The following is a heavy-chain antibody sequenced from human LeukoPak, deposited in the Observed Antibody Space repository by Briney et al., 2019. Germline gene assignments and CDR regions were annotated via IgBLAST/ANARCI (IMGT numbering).Heavy chain of an antibody. CDR1: CDSISSHY. J-gene: IGHJ4*02. CDR2: IDYSGGT. Sequence: SETLSLTCDVSCDSISSHYWSWIRQPPGKGLEWIGYIDYSGGTNYNPSLKSRVTISVDTSKNQFSLNLSSVTAADTAVYYCARGHYYDTSGDYWGQGTLVTVFS. D-gene: IGHD3-22*01. CDR3: ARGHYYDTSGDY. V-gene: IGHV4-59*11.